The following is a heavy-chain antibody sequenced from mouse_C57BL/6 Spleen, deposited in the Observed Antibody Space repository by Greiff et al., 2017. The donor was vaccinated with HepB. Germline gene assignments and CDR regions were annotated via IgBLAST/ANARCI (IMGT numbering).Heavy chain of an antibody. V-gene: IGHV1-39*01. D-gene: IGHD1-1*01. Sequence: EVQLQQSGPELVKPGASVKISCKASGYSFTDYNMNWVKQSNGKSLEWIGVINPNYGTTSYNQKFKGKATLTVDQASSTAYMQLNSLTSEDSAVYYCARTYGSSYEAWFAYWGQGTLVTVSA. CDR2: INPNYGTT. J-gene: IGHJ3*01. CDR3: ARTYGSSYEAWFAY. CDR1: GYSFTDYN.